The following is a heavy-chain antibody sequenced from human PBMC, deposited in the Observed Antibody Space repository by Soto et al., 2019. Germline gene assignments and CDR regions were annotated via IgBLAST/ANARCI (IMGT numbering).Heavy chain of an antibody. D-gene: IGHD3-3*01. J-gene: IGHJ6*02. CDR3: ARVPILRFLEWSVGTAYYYYGMDV. Sequence: GGSLRLSCAASGFTFSSYAMHWVRQAPGKGLEWVAVISYDGSNKYYADSVKGRFTISRDNSKNTLYLQMNSLRAEDTAVYYCARVPILRFLEWSVGTAYYYYGMDVWGQGTTVTVSS. V-gene: IGHV3-30-3*01. CDR2: ISYDGSNK. CDR1: GFTFSSYA.